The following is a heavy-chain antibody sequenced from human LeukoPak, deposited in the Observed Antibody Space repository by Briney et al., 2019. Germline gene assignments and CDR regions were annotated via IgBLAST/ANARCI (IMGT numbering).Heavy chain of an antibody. CDR2: ISAYNGNT. J-gene: IGHJ4*02. Sequence: ASVKVSCKASGYTFTSYGISWVRQAPGQGLEWMGWISAYNGNTNYAQKLQGRVTVTTDTSTSTAYMELRSLRSDDTAVYYCARGLLMVRGFRTLAYWGQGTLVTVSS. CDR3: ARGLLMVRGFRTLAY. CDR1: GYTFTSYG. V-gene: IGHV1-18*01. D-gene: IGHD3-10*01.